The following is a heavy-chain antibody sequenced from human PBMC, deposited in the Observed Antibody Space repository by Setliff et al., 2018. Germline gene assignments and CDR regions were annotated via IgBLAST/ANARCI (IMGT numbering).Heavy chain of an antibody. V-gene: IGHV1-18*01. Sequence: RASVKVSCKASGYILNSYGISWVRQAPGQGLEWMGWISSYNDITNYAQRFQGRVTLTTDMSTSAAYMELRSLGSDDTAVYYCARDGAYCSGGSCYSFDYWGQGTPVTVSS. J-gene: IGHJ4*02. CDR2: ISSYNDIT. D-gene: IGHD2-15*01. CDR1: GYILNSYG. CDR3: ARDGAYCSGGSCYSFDY.